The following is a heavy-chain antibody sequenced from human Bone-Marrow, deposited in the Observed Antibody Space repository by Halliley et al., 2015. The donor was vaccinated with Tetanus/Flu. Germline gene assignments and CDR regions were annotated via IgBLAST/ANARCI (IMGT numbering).Heavy chain of an antibody. V-gene: IGHV4-59*01. CDR3: AREWSQRGVRWGDYYYGMDV. Sequence: YGGPTNYTPPLQSRFTISADPSKNLFSLKLTSVIAADTAVYYCAREWSQRGVRWGDYYYGMDVWGQGTTVTVSS. J-gene: IGHJ6*02. D-gene: IGHD3-16*01. CDR2: YGGPT.